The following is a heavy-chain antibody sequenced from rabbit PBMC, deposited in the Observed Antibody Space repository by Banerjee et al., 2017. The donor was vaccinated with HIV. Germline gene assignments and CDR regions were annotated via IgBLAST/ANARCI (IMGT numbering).Heavy chain of an antibody. J-gene: IGHJ3*01. CDR3: ARTGIGNYGYSF. V-gene: IGHV1S45*01. Sequence: QEQLEESGGDLVKPEGSLTLTCTASGFSFSSRYWIYWVRQAPGKGLEWIGCIDTSSAGTWYANWAKGRFTISKTSSTTVTLQMTSLTAADTATYFCARTGIGNYGYSFWGQGTLVTVS. CDR2: IDTSSAGT. D-gene: IGHD6-1*01. CDR1: GFSFSSRYW.